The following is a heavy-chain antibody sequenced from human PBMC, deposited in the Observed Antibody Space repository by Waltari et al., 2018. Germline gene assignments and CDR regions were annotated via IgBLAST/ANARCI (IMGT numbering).Heavy chain of an antibody. V-gene: IGHV3-23*01. CDR2: ISGSGSKI. Sequence: EVQLLESGGGLVQPGGSLRLSCAASGFLFSSYDMSWVRQAPGKGLEWVSGISGSGSKIHYADSVRGRFTISRDNSKNTVYLQMNSLRAEDTAVYYCATTSGTNWHLNYWGQGTPVTVSS. J-gene: IGHJ4*02. CDR3: ATTSGTNWHLNY. D-gene: IGHD1-1*01. CDR1: GFLFSSYD.